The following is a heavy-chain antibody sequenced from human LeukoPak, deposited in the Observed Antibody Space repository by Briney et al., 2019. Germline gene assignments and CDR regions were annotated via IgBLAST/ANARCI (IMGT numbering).Heavy chain of an antibody. J-gene: IGHJ6*03. V-gene: IGHV4-61*02. D-gene: IGHD3-10*01. Sequence: SETLSLTCTVSGGSISSGSYYWSWIRQPAGKGLEWIGRIYTSGSTNFNPSLKSRVAISADTSNKQFSLKLTSVTAADTAVYYCARHVSARFGSIRNYYMDVWGEGTTVTISS. CDR3: ARHVSARFGSIRNYYMDV. CDR1: GGSISSGSYY. CDR2: IYTSGST.